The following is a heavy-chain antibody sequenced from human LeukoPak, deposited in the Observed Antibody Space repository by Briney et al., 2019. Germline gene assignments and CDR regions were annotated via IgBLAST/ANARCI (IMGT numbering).Heavy chain of an antibody. D-gene: IGHD3-10*01. Sequence: SETLSLTCTVSGGSISSYYWSWIRQPPGKGLEWIGYIYNSGSTNYNPSLKSRVTISVDTSKNQFSLKLSSVTAADTAVYYCAGSPTYWYFDLWGRGTLVTVSS. V-gene: IGHV4-59*01. CDR1: GGSISSYY. CDR2: IYNSGST. J-gene: IGHJ2*01. CDR3: AGSPTYWYFDL.